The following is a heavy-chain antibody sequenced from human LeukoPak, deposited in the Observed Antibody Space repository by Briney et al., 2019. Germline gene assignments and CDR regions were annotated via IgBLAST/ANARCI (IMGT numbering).Heavy chain of an antibody. V-gene: IGHV3-48*02. D-gene: IGHD6-13*01. CDR1: GFSFSSYS. Sequence: GGSLRLSCAASGFSFSSYSMNWVRQAPGKGLEWVSYISNSDSTVYYADSVKGRFTISRDNAKLSMFLQMNTLRDEDTAVYYCARDAAAIGTYWYFDLWGRGTLVTVFS. CDR3: ARDAAAIGTYWYFDL. CDR2: ISNSDSTV. J-gene: IGHJ2*01.